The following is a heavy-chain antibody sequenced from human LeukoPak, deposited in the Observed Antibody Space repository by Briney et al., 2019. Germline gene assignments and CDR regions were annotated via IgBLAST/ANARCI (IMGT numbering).Heavy chain of an antibody. V-gene: IGHV4-59*01. Sequence: SETLSLTCTVSGGSISSYYWSWIRQPPGKVLEWIGYIYYSGSTNYNPSLKSRVTISVDTSKNQFSLKLSSVTAADTAVYYCARDPGYSYGAYYYYYGMDVWGKGTTVTVSS. D-gene: IGHD5-18*01. CDR2: IYYSGST. J-gene: IGHJ6*04. CDR1: GGSISSYY. CDR3: ARDPGYSYGAYYYYYGMDV.